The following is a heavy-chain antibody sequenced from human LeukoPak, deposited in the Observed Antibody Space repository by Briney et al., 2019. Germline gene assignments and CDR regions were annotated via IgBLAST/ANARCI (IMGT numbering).Heavy chain of an antibody. Sequence: GSLRLSCAASGFTFSNYWMSWVRQPPGKGLEWVANIKQDRSEKYYMDSVKGRFTISRDNAKNSLYLQMSSLRAEDTAVYYCVRWGGSWPDWYFDLWGRGTLVTVSS. V-gene: IGHV3-7*01. J-gene: IGHJ2*01. CDR1: GFTFSNYW. D-gene: IGHD6-13*01. CDR3: VRWGGSWPDWYFDL. CDR2: IKQDRSEK.